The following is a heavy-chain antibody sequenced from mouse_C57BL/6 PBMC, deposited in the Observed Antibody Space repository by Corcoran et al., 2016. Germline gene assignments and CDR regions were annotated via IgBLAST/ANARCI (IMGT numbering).Heavy chain of an antibody. J-gene: IGHJ2*01. CDR1: GYTFTDYY. CDR2: IYPGSGNT. CDR3: ARDASLLGYFDY. V-gene: IGHV1-76*01. D-gene: IGHD2-10*01. Sequence: QVQLKQSGAELVRPGASVKLSCKASGYTFTDYYINWVKQRPGQGLEWIARIYPGSGNTYYNEKFKGKATLTAEKSSSTAYMQLSSLTSEDSAVYFCARDASLLGYFDYWGQGTTLTVSS.